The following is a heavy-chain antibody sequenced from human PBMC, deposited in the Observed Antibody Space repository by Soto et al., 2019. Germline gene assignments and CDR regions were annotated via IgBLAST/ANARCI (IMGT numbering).Heavy chain of an antibody. CDR1: GYTLTELS. V-gene: IGHV1-24*01. Sequence: ASVKVSCKVSGYTLTELSMHWVRQAPGKGLEWMGGFDPEDGETIYAQKFQGRVTMTEDTSTDTAYMELRSLRSDDTAVYYCARGPVVVITPTPFDYWGQGTLVTVSS. CDR2: FDPEDGET. CDR3: ARGPVVVITPTPFDY. D-gene: IGHD3-22*01. J-gene: IGHJ4*02.